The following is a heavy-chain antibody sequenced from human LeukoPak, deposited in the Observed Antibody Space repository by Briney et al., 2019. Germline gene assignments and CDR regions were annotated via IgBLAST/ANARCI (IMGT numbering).Heavy chain of an antibody. J-gene: IGHJ4*02. CDR1: GFTFSSYS. CDR3: ARGRPIYGG. V-gene: IGHV3-21*01. CDR2: ISGSSSYM. Sequence: PGGSLRLSRAASGFTFSSYSMNWVRQAPGKGLEWVSSISGSSSYMYYADSVKGRFTISRDNAKNSLYLQMNSLRAEDTAVYYCARGRPIYGGWGQGTLVTVSS. D-gene: IGHD4-23*01.